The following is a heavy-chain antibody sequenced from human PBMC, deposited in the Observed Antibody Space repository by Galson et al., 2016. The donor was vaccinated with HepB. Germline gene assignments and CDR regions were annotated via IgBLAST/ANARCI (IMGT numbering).Heavy chain of an antibody. CDR3: ARDLGGYSGYGGNYFGMDV. V-gene: IGHV3-30*01. D-gene: IGHD5-12*01. Sequence: YADSVKGRFTVSRDNSKSTVNLHMNSLRPEDTAVYYCARDLGGYSGYGGNYFGMDVWGQGTTVTVS. J-gene: IGHJ6*02.